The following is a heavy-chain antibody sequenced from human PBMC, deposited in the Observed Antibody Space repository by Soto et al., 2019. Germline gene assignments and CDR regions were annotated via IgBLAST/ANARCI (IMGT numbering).Heavy chain of an antibody. CDR1: GFTFSSYE. J-gene: IGHJ3*02. CDR2: ISSGSRTI. CDR3: ARDRGYSAYGAGNDVLDI. D-gene: IGHD5-12*01. Sequence: EVQLVESGGGLVQPGGSLRLSCATSGFTFSSYEMNWVRQAPGKGLEWVSYISSGSRTIYYADSVKGRFTISRDNAKNSLYLQMNSLRAEDTALYYCARDRGYSAYGAGNDVLDIWGQGTMVTVSS. V-gene: IGHV3-48*03.